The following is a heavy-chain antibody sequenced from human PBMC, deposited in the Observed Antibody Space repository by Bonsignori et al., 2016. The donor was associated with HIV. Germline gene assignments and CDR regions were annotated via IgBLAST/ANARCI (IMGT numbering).Heavy chain of an antibody. D-gene: IGHD3-22*01. CDR2: INHSGST. J-gene: IGHJ4*02. Sequence: WIRQPPGKGLEWIGEINHSGSTNYNPSLKSRVTISVDTSKNQFSLKLSSVTAADTAVYYCARGANERDYYDSSGPGDYWGQGTLVTVSS. CDR3: ARGANERDYYDSSGPGDY. V-gene: IGHV4-34*01.